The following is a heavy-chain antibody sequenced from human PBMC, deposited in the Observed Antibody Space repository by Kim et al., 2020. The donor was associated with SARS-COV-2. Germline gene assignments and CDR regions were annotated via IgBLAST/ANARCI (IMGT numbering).Heavy chain of an antibody. D-gene: IGHD6-13*01. Sequence: GGSLRLSCAASGFTFSSYAMSWVRQAPGKGLEWVSAISAGGGSTYHADSVKGRFTISRDNSKNTLYLQMNSLRAEDTAVYFCAIGQRSGDSRTPMGFWGQGTLVTVSS. J-gene: IGHJ4*02. CDR2: ISAGGGST. CDR1: GFTFSSYA. V-gene: IGHV3-23*01. CDR3: AIGQRSGDSRTPMGF.